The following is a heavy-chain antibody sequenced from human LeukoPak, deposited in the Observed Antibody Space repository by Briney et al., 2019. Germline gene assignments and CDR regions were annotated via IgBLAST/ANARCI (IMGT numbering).Heavy chain of an antibody. Sequence: ASVKVSCKASGYTFTSYGISWVRQAPGQGLEWMGWISAYNGNTNYAQKLQGRVTMTTDTSTSTAYMELRSLRSDDTAVYYCARELDGSGNKPVDYWGQGTLVTVSS. J-gene: IGHJ4*02. CDR3: ARELDGSGNKPVDY. D-gene: IGHD3-10*01. CDR1: GYTFTSYG. V-gene: IGHV1-18*01. CDR2: ISAYNGNT.